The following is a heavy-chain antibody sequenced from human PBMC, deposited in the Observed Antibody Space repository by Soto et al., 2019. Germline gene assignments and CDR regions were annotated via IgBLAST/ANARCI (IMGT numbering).Heavy chain of an antibody. Sequence: ASVKVSCKASGYTFTTHGISWVRQAPGQGLEWMGWISPYNGKTTYAQKVQGRVTMTTDTSTSTAYMELRGLRSDDTAVYYCARVDDYFWGSFRPWGQGTQVTVSS. V-gene: IGHV1-18*04. CDR3: ARVDDYFWGSFRP. CDR1: GYTFTTHG. CDR2: ISPYNGKT. J-gene: IGHJ4*02. D-gene: IGHD3-16*02.